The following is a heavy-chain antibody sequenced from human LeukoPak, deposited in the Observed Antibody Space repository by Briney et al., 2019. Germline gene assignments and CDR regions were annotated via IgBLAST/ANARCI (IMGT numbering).Heavy chain of an antibody. CDR1: GGSFSGYY. CDR2: INHSGST. CDR3: ASFRASPYYFDY. Sequence: PSETLSLTCAVYGGSFSGYYWSWIRQPPGKGLEWIGEINHSGSTNYNPSLKSRVTISVDTSKNQFSLKLSSVTAADTAVYYCASFRASPYYFDYWGQGTLVTVSS. V-gene: IGHV4-34*01. J-gene: IGHJ4*02.